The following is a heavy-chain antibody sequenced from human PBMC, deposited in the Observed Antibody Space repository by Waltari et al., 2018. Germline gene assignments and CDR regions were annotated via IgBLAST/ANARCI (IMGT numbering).Heavy chain of an antibody. CDR3: ARGGFGTTYIFDH. Sequence: VQLLESGVCLVPPGGSLRLSFAASGFYFDTHAMTWVRQAPGQGRKWVSTISSYSAGTYYADSVKGRFTIARDNSKSAFYLKMDGLTVEDTAVYFCARGGFGTTYIFDHWGQGVLVTVSS. J-gene: IGHJ4*02. V-gene: IGHV3-23*01. CDR1: GFYFDTHA. D-gene: IGHD3-10*01. CDR2: ISSYSAGT.